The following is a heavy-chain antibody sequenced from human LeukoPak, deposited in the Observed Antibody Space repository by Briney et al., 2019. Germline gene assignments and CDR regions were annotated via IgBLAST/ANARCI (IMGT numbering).Heavy chain of an antibody. CDR2: IRSKAYGGTT. J-gene: IGHJ4*02. D-gene: IGHD3-9*01. Sequence: GGSLRLSCTASGFTFGDYAMSWVRQAPGKGLEWVGFIRSKAYGGTTEYAASVKGRFTISRDDSKSIAYLQMNSLKTEDTAVYYCTRDSYYDILTGYEYYFDYWGQGTLVTVSS. CDR3: TRDSYYDILTGYEYYFDY. V-gene: IGHV3-49*04. CDR1: GFTFGDYA.